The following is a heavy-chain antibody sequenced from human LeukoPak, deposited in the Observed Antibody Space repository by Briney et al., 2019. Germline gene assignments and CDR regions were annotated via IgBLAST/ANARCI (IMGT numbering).Heavy chain of an antibody. V-gene: IGHV3-74*01. D-gene: IGHD6-13*01. CDR3: TSQQQLLTYFDS. J-gene: IGHJ4*02. CDR1: GFTFSNYW. CDR2: INSDGINT. Sequence: PGGSLRLSCAASGFTFSNYWMHWVRQAPGKGLVWVSRINSDGINTSYADSVKGRFTISRDNAKNSLYLQMNSLKTEDTAVYYCTSQQQLLTYFDSWGQGTLVTVSS.